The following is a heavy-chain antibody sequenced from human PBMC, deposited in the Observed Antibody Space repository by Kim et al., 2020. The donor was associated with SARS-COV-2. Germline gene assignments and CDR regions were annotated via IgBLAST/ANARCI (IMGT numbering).Heavy chain of an antibody. Sequence: NPTFSQKFQGRVTITRATFASTAYMELTSLRSEDTAIYYCARGSGWAFDYWGQGTLVTVAS. D-gene: IGHD6-19*01. V-gene: IGHV1-3*01. CDR3: ARGSGWAFDY. J-gene: IGHJ4*02. CDR2: NP.